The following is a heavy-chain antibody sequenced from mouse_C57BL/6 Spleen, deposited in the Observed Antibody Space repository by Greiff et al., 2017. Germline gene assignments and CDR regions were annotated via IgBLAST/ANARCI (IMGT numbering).Heavy chain of an antibody. J-gene: IGHJ4*01. CDR2: IDPSDSYT. V-gene: IGHV1-50*01. Sequence: QVQLQQPGAELVKPGASVKLSCKASGYTFTSYWMQWVKQRPGQGLEWIGEIDPSDSYTNYNQKFKGKATLTVDTSSSTAYMQLSSLTSEDYAVYYCARWDEGYAMDYWGQGTSVTVSS. CDR3: ARWDEGYAMDY. D-gene: IGHD4-1*01. CDR1: GYTFTSYW.